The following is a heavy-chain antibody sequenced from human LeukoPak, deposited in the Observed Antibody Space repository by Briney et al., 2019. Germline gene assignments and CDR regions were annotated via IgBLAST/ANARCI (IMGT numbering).Heavy chain of an antibody. CDR2: ISAYNGNT. V-gene: IGHV1-18*01. D-gene: IGHD3-3*01. Sequence: ASVKVSCKASGYTFTSYGISWVRQAPGQGLEWMGWISAYNGNTNYAQKLQGRVTMTTDTSTSTAYMELRSLRSDDTAVYYCARAHLDYDFWSGYYSQYYFDYWGQGTLVTVSS. CDR1: GYTFTSYG. CDR3: ARAHLDYDFWSGYYSQYYFDY. J-gene: IGHJ4*02.